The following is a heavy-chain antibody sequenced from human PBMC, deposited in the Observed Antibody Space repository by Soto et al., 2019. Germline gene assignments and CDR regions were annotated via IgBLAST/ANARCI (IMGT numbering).Heavy chain of an antibody. CDR1: GFNFNNYN. V-gene: IGHV3-30*03. D-gene: IGHD2-21*01. J-gene: IGHJ6*02. Sequence: GGSLRLSCAASGFNFNNYNLHWVRRAPGKGLEWVAVVSYERNNKYYGDSVKCRFTISKDESKTTVFLEMTDLRSDETAPYYCASAGRTTCQQYSRHYYGMDVWGLGTTVTVSS. CDR2: VSYERNNK. CDR3: ASAGRTTCQQYSRHYYGMDV.